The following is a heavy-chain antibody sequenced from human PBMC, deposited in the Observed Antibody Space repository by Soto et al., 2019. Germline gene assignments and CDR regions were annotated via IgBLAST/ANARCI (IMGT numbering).Heavy chain of an antibody. CDR1: GFSFSISP. CDR2: ISGSGGST. J-gene: IGHJ3*02. CDR3: AKDPTHAYSDYDAFDI. Sequence: GGSLRLSCAASGFSFSISPMHWVRQAPGKGPEWVSAISGSGGSTYYADSVKGRFTISRDNSKNTLYLQMNSLRAEDTAVYYCAKDPTHAYSDYDAFDIWGQGTMVTVSS. V-gene: IGHV3-23*01. D-gene: IGHD4-17*01.